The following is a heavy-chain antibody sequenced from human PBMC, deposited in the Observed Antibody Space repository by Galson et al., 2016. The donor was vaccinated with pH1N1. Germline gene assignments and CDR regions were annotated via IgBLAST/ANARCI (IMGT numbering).Heavy chain of an antibody. CDR2: ISAGEIT. V-gene: IGHV3-66*01. CDR3: ARDSYCAREVCYDPPL. Sequence: SLRLSCAASGFIVSRNYVSWVRQAPGKGLEWVSVISAGEITYYTDSVKGRFTISRDNSKNTVYLQMNSLRAEDTAAYYCARDSYCAREVCYDPPLWGQGTLVTVSS. CDR1: GFIVSRNY. D-gene: IGHD2-8*02. J-gene: IGHJ4*02.